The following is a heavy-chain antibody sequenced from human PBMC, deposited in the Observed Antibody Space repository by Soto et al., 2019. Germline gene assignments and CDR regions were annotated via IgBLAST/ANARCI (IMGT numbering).Heavy chain of an antibody. CDR3: ARGPTASGYSWFQH. J-gene: IGHJ1*01. CDR1: GFTSSNYG. D-gene: IGHD3-22*01. Sequence: QPGGSLRLSCAASGFTSSNYGMHWVRQAPGKGLEWVAVIWYDGSNKYYADSVKGRFTISRDNSKNTLYLQMNSLRAEDTAVYYCARGPTASGYSWFQHWGQGTLVTVSS. CDR2: IWYDGSNK. V-gene: IGHV3-33*01.